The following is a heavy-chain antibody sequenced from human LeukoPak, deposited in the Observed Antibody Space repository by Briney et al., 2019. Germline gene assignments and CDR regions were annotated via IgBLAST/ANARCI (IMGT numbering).Heavy chain of an antibody. V-gene: IGHV3-48*04. Sequence: PGRSLRLSCAASGFTFSSYAMHWVRQAPGKGLEWVSYISSSGSTIYYADSVKGRFTISRDNAKNSLYLQMNSLRAEDTAVYYCARDRQDLYGDYWYFDLWGRGTLVTVSS. CDR1: GFTFSSYA. D-gene: IGHD4-17*01. CDR2: ISSSGSTI. CDR3: ARDRQDLYGDYWYFDL. J-gene: IGHJ2*01.